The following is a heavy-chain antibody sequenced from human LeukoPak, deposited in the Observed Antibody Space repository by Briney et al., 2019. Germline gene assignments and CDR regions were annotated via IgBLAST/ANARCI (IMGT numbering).Heavy chain of an antibody. CDR2: IYYSGST. CDR1: GGSFSGYY. D-gene: IGHD5-18*01. J-gene: IGHJ6*03. CDR3: ARTEESGYSYRYFGYYYYMDV. Sequence: SETLSLTCAVYGGSFSGYYWSWIRQPPGKGLEWIGYIYYSGSTHYNPSLKSRVTISVDTSKNQFSLKLSSVTAADTAVYYCARTEESGYSYRYFGYYYYMDVWGKGTTVTVSS. V-gene: IGHV4-59*01.